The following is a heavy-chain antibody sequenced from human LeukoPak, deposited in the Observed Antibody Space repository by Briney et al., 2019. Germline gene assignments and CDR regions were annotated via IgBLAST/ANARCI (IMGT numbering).Heavy chain of an antibody. J-gene: IGHJ5*02. CDR1: GYTFTSYD. Sequence: GASVKVSCKASGYTFTSYDINWVRQATGQGLEWMGWMNPNSGNTGYAQKFQGRVTMTRNTSTSTAYMELRSLRSEDTAIYYCARDNSVGDNAWWFDPWGQGTLVTVSS. V-gene: IGHV1-8*01. D-gene: IGHD1-26*01. CDR3: ARDNSVGDNAWWFDP. CDR2: MNPNSGNT.